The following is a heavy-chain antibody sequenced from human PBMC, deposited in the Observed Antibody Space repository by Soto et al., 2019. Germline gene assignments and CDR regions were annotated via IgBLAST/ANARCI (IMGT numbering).Heavy chain of an antibody. Sequence: SSETRSPPPPVFGGALRGFYLGWVRPPPGKGLEWIGEINHSGSTNYNPSLKSRVTISVDTSKNQFSLKLSSVTAADTAVYYCARGMYSSGWLFDYWGQGTLVTVS. V-gene: IGHV4-34*01. CDR2: INHSGST. J-gene: IGHJ4*02. CDR3: ARGMYSSGWLFDY. CDR1: GGALRGFY. D-gene: IGHD6-19*01.